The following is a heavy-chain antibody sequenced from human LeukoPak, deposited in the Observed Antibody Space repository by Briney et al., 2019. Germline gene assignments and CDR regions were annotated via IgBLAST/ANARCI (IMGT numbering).Heavy chain of an antibody. D-gene: IGHD2-2*01. J-gene: IGHJ4*02. CDR2: IKQDESGK. Sequence: GGSLRLSCSASGFTFSNYWMSWVRQAPGKGLEWVANIKQDESGKYYVDSVKGRFTISRDNAKSSLYLQMNSLRAEDTAVYYCARALDSSTSRYQAFEEWGQGTLVTVSS. V-gene: IGHV3-7*01. CDR1: GFTFSNYW. CDR3: ARALDSSTSRYQAFEE.